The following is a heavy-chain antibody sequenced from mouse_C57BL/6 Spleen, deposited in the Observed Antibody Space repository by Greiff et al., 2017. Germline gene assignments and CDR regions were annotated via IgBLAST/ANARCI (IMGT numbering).Heavy chain of an antibody. J-gene: IGHJ2*01. CDR2: INPSTGGT. CDR3: ARPYGRAPYCDY. CDR1: GYSFTGYY. V-gene: IGHV1-42*01. D-gene: IGHD1-1*01. Sequence: EVQLQQSGPELVKPGASVKISCKASGYSFTGYYMNWVKQSPEKSLEWIGEINPSTGGTTYNQKFKAKATLTVDKSSSTAYMQLKSLTSEDSAVYYCARPYGRAPYCDYWGQGTTLTVSS.